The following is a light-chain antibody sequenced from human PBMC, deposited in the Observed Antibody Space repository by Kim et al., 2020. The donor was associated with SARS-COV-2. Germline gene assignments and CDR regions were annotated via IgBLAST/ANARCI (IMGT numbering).Light chain of an antibody. J-gene: IGKJ1*01. V-gene: IGKV1-6*01. CDR3: VQDYNYPRT. CDR2: GAS. CDR1: QDIRHD. Sequence: AIQMTQSPSSLSASVTDRVTITCRASQDIRHDLGWYHQKPGKAPKVLIYGASRLDSGVPSRFSGSGSGTDFTLTIFSLQPEDVGTYYWVQDYNYPRTFGQGTKVDIK.